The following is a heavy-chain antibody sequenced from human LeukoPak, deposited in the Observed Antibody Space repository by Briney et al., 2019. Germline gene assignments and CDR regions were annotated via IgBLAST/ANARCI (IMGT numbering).Heavy chain of an antibody. CDR3: ARPLAGDGTAGNWFDP. Sequence: KPSETLSLTCTVSGGSISSSSYYWGWIRQPPGKGLEWIGSIYYSGSTYYNPSLKSRVTISVDTSKNQFSLKLSSVTAADTAVYYCARPLAGDGTAGNWFDPWGQGTLVTVSS. CDR1: GGSISSSSYY. CDR2: IYYSGST. V-gene: IGHV4-39*01. D-gene: IGHD7-27*01. J-gene: IGHJ5*02.